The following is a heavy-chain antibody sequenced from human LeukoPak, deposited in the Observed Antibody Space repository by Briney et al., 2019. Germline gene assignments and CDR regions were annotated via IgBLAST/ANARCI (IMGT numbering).Heavy chain of an antibody. D-gene: IGHD7-27*01. J-gene: IGHJ4*02. CDR3: GRGHWGLDS. Sequence: GGSLRLSCAASGFTFSSYGMHWVRQAPGKGLEWVAVISYDGSNKYYADSVKGRFTLSRDNARNSLYLQMNNLRVEDTAVYYCGRGHWGLDSWGQGTLVSVSS. V-gene: IGHV3-30*03. CDR2: ISYDGSNK. CDR1: GFTFSSYG.